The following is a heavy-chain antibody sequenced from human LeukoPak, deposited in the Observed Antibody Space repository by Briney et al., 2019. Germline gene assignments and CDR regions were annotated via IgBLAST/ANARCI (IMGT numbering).Heavy chain of an antibody. Sequence: VASVKVSCKASGYTFTGYNMHWVRQAPGQGLEWMGWINPNSGGTKYAEKFQGRVTMTRDTSISTAYMEVIRLTPDDTAVYYCARAIRGEFNWFDSWGQGTMVTVSS. J-gene: IGHJ5*01. CDR3: ARAIRGEFNWFDS. CDR2: INPNSGGT. D-gene: IGHD3-10*01. V-gene: IGHV1-2*02. CDR1: GYTFTGYN.